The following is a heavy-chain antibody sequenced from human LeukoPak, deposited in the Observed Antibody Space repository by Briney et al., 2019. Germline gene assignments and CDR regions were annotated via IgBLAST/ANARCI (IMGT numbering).Heavy chain of an antibody. CDR1: GGTFSSYA. J-gene: IGHJ5*02. CDR2: IIPILGIA. D-gene: IGHD2-2*01. V-gene: IGHV1-69*04. CDR3: ARGGLGYCSSTSCPHTPFAP. Sequence: SVKVSCKASGGTFSSYAISWVRQAPGQGLEWMGRIIPILGIANYAQKFQGRVTITADKSTSTAYMELSSLRSEDTAVYYCARGGLGYCSSTSCPHTPFAPWGQGTLVTVSS.